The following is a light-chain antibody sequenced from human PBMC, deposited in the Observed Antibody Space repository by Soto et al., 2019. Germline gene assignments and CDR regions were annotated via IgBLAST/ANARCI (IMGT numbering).Light chain of an antibody. CDR3: AAWDDSLNGLV. V-gene: IGLV1-36*01. CDR2: YDD. Sequence: QSVLTQPPSVSEAPRQRVTISCSGSSSNIGNNAVNWYQQLPGKAPKLLIYYDDLLPSGVSDRFSGSKSGTSASLAISGLQSEDEEDYYCAAWDDSLNGLVFGGGTKVTVL. J-gene: IGLJ2*01. CDR1: SSNIGNNA.